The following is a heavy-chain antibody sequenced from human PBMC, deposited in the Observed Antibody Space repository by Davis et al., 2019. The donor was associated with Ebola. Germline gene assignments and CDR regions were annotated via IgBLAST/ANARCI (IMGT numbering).Heavy chain of an antibody. CDR2: ISGTVSAST. CDR3: ATTYYFDSRDYFDY. CDR1: GFSFSAYA. J-gene: IGHJ4*02. D-gene: IGHD3-22*01. Sequence: GGSLRLSCAASGFSFSAYAMTWVRQAPGKGLEWVSAISGTVSASTYYADSVKGRFTISRDNAKRTLFLQMNSLRAEDTAVYYCATTYYFDSRDYFDYWGQGALVTVSS. V-gene: IGHV3-23*01.